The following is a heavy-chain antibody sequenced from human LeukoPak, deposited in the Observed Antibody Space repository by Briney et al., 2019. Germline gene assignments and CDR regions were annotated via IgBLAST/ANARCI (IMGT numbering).Heavy chain of an antibody. D-gene: IGHD4-23*01. CDR2: MRQDGSEI. V-gene: IGHV3-7*01. J-gene: IGHJ4*02. CDR3: ASGGATRGRFEN. CDR1: RFTFSNSW. Sequence: GGSLRLSCAASRFTFSNSWMSWVRQAPGVGLEWVASMRQDGSEIYYVDSVKGRFTISRDNPKNSLYLQMNSLRAEDTAVYYCASGGATRGRFENWGQGTLVTVSS.